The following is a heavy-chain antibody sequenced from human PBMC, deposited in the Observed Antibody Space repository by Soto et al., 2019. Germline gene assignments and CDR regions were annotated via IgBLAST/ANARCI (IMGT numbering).Heavy chain of an antibody. D-gene: IGHD2-2*01. CDR1: GFTFSKYG. J-gene: IGHJ4*02. CDR3: AKEAQVRVSQDLDY. CDR2: VPHDGEAT. V-gene: IGHV3-30*18. Sequence: GGSLRLSCAASGFTFSKYGMHWVRQPPGKGLEWVAVVPHDGEATYYAGSVNGRFTISRDNSKNTLSLQMNTLRDEDTAVYYCAKEAQVRVSQDLDYWGQGTLVTVSS.